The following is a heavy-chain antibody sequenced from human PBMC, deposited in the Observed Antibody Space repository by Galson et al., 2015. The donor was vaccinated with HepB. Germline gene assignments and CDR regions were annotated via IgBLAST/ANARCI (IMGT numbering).Heavy chain of an antibody. Sequence: CAISGDSVSSNSAAWNRIRQSPSRGLEWLGRTYYKTKFYNDYAVSVKSRITINPDKFKNQFSLQLKSVTPEDTAVYYCVRFNYDRWYFDYWGQGSLVTVSS. D-gene: IGHD4-11*01. CDR1: GDSVSSNSAA. J-gene: IGHJ4*02. CDR3: VRFNYDRWYFDY. CDR2: TYYKTKFYN. V-gene: IGHV6-1*01.